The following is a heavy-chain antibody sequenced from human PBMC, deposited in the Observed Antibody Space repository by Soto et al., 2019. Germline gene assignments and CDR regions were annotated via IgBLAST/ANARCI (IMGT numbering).Heavy chain of an antibody. J-gene: IGHJ3*01. CDR3: ARGLRYFDWLTPGYS. CDR2: ISCDGSNK. Sequence: VGSLSLSCAASGVPCSSYPMRLVRQAPGKGLEWVAVISCDGSNKYDADSFKGRFIISRDNSKNTLYLQMNSLRAEDTAVYYCARGLRYFDWLTPGYSWGQGTMVTVSS. D-gene: IGHD3-9*01. V-gene: IGHV3-30-3*01. CDR1: GVPCSSYP.